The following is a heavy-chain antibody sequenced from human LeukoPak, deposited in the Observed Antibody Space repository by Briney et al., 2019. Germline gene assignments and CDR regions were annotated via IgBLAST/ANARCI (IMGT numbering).Heavy chain of an antibody. CDR1: GFTFSSYR. V-gene: IGHV3-21*01. D-gene: IGHD1-7*01. J-gene: IGHJ1*01. Sequence: GGSLRLSCAGSGFTFSSYRMNWVRQAPGKGLEWVSFISSSSRYIYYGDSVKGRFTISRDNAENSLYLQMNSLRAEDTAVYYCARAKGELELEHWGQGTLVTVSS. CDR3: ARAKGELELEH. CDR2: ISSSSRYI.